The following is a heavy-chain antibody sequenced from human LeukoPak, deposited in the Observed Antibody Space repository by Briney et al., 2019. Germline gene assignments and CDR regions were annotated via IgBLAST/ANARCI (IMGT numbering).Heavy chain of an antibody. V-gene: IGHV1-46*01. CDR2: INPSGGST. J-gene: IGHJ4*02. Sequence: ASVKVSCKASGYTFTSYYMHWVRQAPGQGLEWMGIINPSGGSTSYAQKFQGRVAMTRDTSTSTVYMELSSLRSEDTAVYYCARGRYSESRYYYAWSYWGQGTLVTVSS. D-gene: IGHD3-22*01. CDR1: GYTFTSYY. CDR3: ARGRYSESRYYYAWSY.